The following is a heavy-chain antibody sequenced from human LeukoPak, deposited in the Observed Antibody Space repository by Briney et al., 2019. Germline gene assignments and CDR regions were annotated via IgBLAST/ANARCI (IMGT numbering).Heavy chain of an antibody. Sequence: GESLKISCKGSGYSFTSYWIGWVRQMPGKGLELMGIIYPGDSDTRYSPSFQGQVTISADKSISTAYLQWSSLKASDTAMYYCARLIAAAHGGFDPWGQGTLVTVSS. CDR1: GYSFTSYW. CDR2: IYPGDSDT. V-gene: IGHV5-51*01. J-gene: IGHJ5*02. D-gene: IGHD6-13*01. CDR3: ARLIAAAHGGFDP.